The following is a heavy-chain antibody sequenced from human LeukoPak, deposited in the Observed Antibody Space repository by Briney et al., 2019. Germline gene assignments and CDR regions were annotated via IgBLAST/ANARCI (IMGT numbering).Heavy chain of an antibody. CDR3: TTNQWELPDY. J-gene: IGHJ4*02. V-gene: IGHV3-15*01. Sequence: GGSLRLSCAASGFTLSISWMRWVRQAPGEGLEWVGCIKSKTDGGTTDYAAPVKGRLTISRDDSKNTLYLQMNSLKTEETAVYYCTTNQWELPDYWGQGTLVTVCS. D-gene: IGHD1-26*01. CDR2: IKSKTDGGTT. CDR1: GFTLSISW.